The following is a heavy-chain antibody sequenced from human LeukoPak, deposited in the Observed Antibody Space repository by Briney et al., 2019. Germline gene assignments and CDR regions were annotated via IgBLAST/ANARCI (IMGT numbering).Heavy chain of an antibody. D-gene: IGHD5-18*01. J-gene: IGHJ6*03. V-gene: IGHV4-4*02. CDR1: GGSISSSNW. CDR3: ARTEESGYSYRYFGYYYYMDV. Sequence: SETMSLTCAVSGGSISSSNWWSWVRQPPGKGLEWIGEIYHSGSTNYNPSLKSRVTISVDKSKNQFSLKLSSVTAADTAVYYCARTEESGYSYRYFGYYYYMDVWGKGTTVTVSS. CDR2: IYHSGST.